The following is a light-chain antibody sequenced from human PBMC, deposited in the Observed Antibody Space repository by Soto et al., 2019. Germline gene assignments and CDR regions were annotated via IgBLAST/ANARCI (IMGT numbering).Light chain of an antibody. J-gene: IGKJ4*01. Sequence: DIQMTQSPSSLSASVGDRVTITCRASQSINDYLNWYQQKPGQAPKLLVYGASSLESGVPSRFSASGSGTDFTLTISSLQPEDFATYYCQQTNITLMTFGGGTKVEIK. CDR2: GAS. CDR3: QQTNITLMT. V-gene: IGKV1-39*01. CDR1: QSINDY.